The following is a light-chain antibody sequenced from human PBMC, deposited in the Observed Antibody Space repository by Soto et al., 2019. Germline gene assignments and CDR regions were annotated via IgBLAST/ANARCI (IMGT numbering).Light chain of an antibody. CDR2: EVS. CDR1: SADVGSYNL. CDR3: CSYVGTTTFVI. Sequence: QSALTQPASVSGSPGQSITISCTGTSADVGSYNLVSWYQQHPGKAPKVMIYEVSKRPSGISNRFSGSKSGNMASLTISGLQAEDEADYYCCSYVGTTTFVIFGGGTKPPS. J-gene: IGLJ2*01. V-gene: IGLV2-23*02.